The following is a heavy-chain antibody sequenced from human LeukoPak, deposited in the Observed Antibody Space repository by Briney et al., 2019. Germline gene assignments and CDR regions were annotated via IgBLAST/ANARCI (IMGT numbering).Heavy chain of an antibody. Sequence: GGSLRLSCAVSGITLSNYAMSWVRQAPGKGLEWVAGISGSGGGTKYADSVKGRFTISRDNSKNTLYLQMNNLRVDDTAVYFCAKRGVVIRVILVGFHKEAYYFDSWAREPWSPSPQ. CDR1: GITLSNYA. CDR3: AKRGVVIRVILVGFHKEAYYFDS. D-gene: IGHD3-22*01. CDR2: ISGSGGGT. J-gene: IGHJ4*02. V-gene: IGHV3-23*01.